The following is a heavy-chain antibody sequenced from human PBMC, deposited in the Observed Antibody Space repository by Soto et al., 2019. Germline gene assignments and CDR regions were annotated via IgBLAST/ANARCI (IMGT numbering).Heavy chain of an antibody. CDR2: IWYDGSNE. Sequence: QVQLVESGGGVIQPGRSLRLSCVASGFNFRSYGMHWVRQAPGKGLEWVAVIWYDGSNEDYADSVKGRFTISRDDSKNTMYLQMNSLRGEDTGVYYCATYGSTFYLDHWGQGTLVTVSS. CDR1: GFNFRSYG. D-gene: IGHD2-15*01. J-gene: IGHJ4*02. V-gene: IGHV3-33*01. CDR3: ATYGSTFYLDH.